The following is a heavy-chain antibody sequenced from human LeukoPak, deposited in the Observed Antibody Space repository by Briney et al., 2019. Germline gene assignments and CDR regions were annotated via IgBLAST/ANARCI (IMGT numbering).Heavy chain of an antibody. Sequence: SETLSLTCAVYGGSLSGYYWSWIRQPPGKGLEWIGEINHSGSTNYNPSLKSRVTISVDTSKNQFSLKLSSVTAADTAVYYCARGPLIAQAFDIWGQGTMVTVSS. CDR2: INHSGST. CDR3: ARGPLIAQAFDI. J-gene: IGHJ3*02. D-gene: IGHD3-22*01. CDR1: GGSLSGYY. V-gene: IGHV4-34*01.